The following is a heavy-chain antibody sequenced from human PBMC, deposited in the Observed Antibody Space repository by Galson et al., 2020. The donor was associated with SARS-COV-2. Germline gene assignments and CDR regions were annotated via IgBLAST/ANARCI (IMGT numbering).Heavy chain of an antibody. CDR3: ARASIAAAGTGYYYGMDV. V-gene: IGHV3-11*01. J-gene: IGHJ6*02. CDR1: GFTFRDYY. D-gene: IGHD6-13*01. CDR2: ISSSGSTI. Sequence: KIGESLKISCAASGFTFRDYYMSWLRQAPGKGLEWVSYISSSGSTIYYADSVKGRFTISRDNAKISLYQQMNSLRAEDTAVYYCARASIAAAGTGYYYGMDVWGQGTKVTVSS.